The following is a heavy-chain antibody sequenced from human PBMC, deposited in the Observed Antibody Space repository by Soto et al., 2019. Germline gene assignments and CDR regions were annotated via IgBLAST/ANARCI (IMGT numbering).Heavy chain of an antibody. CDR1: GFTFSRHW. Sequence: EVQLVESGGGLVQPGGSLRLSCAASGFTFSRHWMTWVRQAPGKGLEWVANIKEDGSQKYYVDSVKGRFTISRDNAKNSVYLQMNSLRAEDTALYYCARDTYGDYGQVLDYWGQGILVTVSS. D-gene: IGHD4-17*01. V-gene: IGHV3-7*01. J-gene: IGHJ4*02. CDR2: IKEDGSQK. CDR3: ARDTYGDYGQVLDY.